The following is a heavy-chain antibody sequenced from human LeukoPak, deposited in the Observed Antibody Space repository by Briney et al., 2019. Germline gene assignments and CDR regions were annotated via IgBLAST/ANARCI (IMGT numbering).Heavy chain of an antibody. J-gene: IGHJ4*02. V-gene: IGHV4-59*10. CDR2: IYTSGST. CDR3: ARGYCTTTNCYMAFDY. D-gene: IGHD2-2*02. Sequence: SETLSLTCAVYGESFSGHYWSWIRQPAGKGLEWIGHIYTSGSTSYNPSLKSRVSISVATSKTQFSLNLSSVTAADSAMYYCARGYCTTTNCYMAFDYWGQGTLVTVSS. CDR1: GESFSGHY.